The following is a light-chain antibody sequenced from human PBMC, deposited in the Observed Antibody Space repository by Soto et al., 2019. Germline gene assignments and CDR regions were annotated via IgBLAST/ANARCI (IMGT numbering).Light chain of an antibody. CDR3: QQYGGSPFT. Sequence: VLAQSPAALCWAGEESTTRWCGASQRVSSGFLAWYQQKPGQAPRLLIDAASSRATGIPDRFSGSGSGTDFTLTISRLEPEDSGVHSCQQYGGSPFTFRPGTKVDIK. V-gene: IGKV3-20*01. CDR2: AAS. J-gene: IGKJ3*01. CDR1: QRVSSGF.